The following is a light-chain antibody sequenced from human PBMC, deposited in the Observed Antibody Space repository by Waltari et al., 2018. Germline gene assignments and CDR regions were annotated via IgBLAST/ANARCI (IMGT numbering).Light chain of an antibody. Sequence: QSALTQPASVSGSPGQSVTISCTGTSSDVGGYNYVSWYQQPPGNAPKLMIYEVTHRPGGVSIRFCGSKAGNTASLTISGLQAEDEADYYCSSYTSSTYPVVFGGGTKLTVL. V-gene: IGLV2-14*01. J-gene: IGLJ2*01. CDR2: EVT. CDR1: SSDVGGYNY. CDR3: SSYTSSTYPVV.